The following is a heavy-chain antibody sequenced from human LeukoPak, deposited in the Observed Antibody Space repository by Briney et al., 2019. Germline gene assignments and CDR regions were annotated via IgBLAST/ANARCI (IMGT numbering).Heavy chain of an antibody. Sequence: GSLRLSCAASGFTFSSYSMNWVRQAPGKRLGWVSSISSSSSYIYYADSVKGRFTISRDNAKNSLYLQMNRLRAEDTAGDYLAREQQPDDAFDSWGQGTMVTVSS. V-gene: IGHV3-21*01. D-gene: IGHD1/OR15-1a*01. CDR3: AREQQPDDAFDS. CDR2: ISSSSSYI. J-gene: IGHJ3*02. CDR1: GFTFSSYS.